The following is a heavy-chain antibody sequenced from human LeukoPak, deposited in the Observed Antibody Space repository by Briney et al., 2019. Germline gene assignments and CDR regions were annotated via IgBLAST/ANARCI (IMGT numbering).Heavy chain of an antibody. J-gene: IGHJ4*02. CDR2: ISSSSSTI. V-gene: IGHV3-48*01. CDR1: GFTFSSYS. Sequence: GSLRLSCAASGFTFSSYSMNWVRQAPGKGLEWVSYISSSSSTIYYADSVKGRFTISRDNAKNSLYLQMNSLRAEDTAVYYCARDLWFGELKDWGQGTLVTVSS. D-gene: IGHD3-10*01. CDR3: ARDLWFGELKD.